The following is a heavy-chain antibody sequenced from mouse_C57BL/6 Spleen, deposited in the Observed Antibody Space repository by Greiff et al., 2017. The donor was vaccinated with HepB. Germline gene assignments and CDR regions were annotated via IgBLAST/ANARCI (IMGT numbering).Heavy chain of an antibody. CDR3: TRWVTEPYFDY. CDR1: GYTFTDYE. Sequence: QVQLKESGAELVRPGASVTLSCKASGYTFTDYEMHWVKQTPVQGLEWIGAIDPETGGTAYNQKFKGKAILTADKSSSTAYKELRRLTSEASAVYYCTRWVTEPYFDYWGQGTTLTVSS. J-gene: IGHJ2*01. D-gene: IGHD2-1*01. CDR2: IDPETGGT. V-gene: IGHV1-15*01.